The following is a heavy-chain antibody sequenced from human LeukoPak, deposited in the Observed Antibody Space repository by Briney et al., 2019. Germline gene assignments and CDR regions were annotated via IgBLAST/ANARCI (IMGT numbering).Heavy chain of an antibody. CDR3: ARGYCSGGSCYSSDY. Sequence: ASVKVSCKASGYTFTSYYMHWVRQAPGQGLEWMGIINPSGGSTSYAQKFRGRVTMTRDTSTSTVYMELSSLRSEDTAVYYCARGYCSGGSCYSSDYWGQGTLVTVSS. D-gene: IGHD2-15*01. V-gene: IGHV1-46*01. J-gene: IGHJ4*02. CDR1: GYTFTSYY. CDR2: INPSGGST.